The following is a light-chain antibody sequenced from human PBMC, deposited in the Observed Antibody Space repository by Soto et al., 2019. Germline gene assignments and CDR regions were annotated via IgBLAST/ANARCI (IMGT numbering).Light chain of an antibody. J-gene: IGLJ1*01. V-gene: IGLV2-18*02. Sequence: QSVLTQPPSVSGSPGQSVAISCTGTSSDVGSYNGVSWYQQPPGAAPKLMIYEVSNRPSGVPDRFSGSKSGNTASLTISGLQAEDEADYYCNSYTGSSTYVFGTGTKLTVL. CDR2: EVS. CDR3: NSYTGSSTYV. CDR1: SSDVGSYNG.